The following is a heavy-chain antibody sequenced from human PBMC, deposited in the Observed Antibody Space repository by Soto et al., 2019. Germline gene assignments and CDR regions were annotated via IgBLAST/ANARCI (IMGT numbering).Heavy chain of an antibody. D-gene: IGHD4-17*01. CDR2: IYHSGST. CDR3: ARVWTTVIYNWFDP. V-gene: IGHV4-38-2*01. J-gene: IGHJ5*02. Sequence: SETLSLTCAVSGYSISSGYYWGWIRQPPGKGLEWIGSIYHSGSTYYNPSLKSRVTISVDTSKNQFSLKLSSVTAADTAVYYCARVWTTVIYNWFDPWGQGTLVPVSS. CDR1: GYSISSGYY.